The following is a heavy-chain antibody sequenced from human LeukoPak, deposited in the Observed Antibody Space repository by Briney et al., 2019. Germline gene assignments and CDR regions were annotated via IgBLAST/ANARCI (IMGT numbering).Heavy chain of an antibody. V-gene: IGHV3-23*01. CDR2: ISGSGGST. D-gene: IGHD6-19*01. CDR1: GFTFSSYA. J-gene: IGHJ4*02. Sequence: GGSLRLSCAASGFTFSSYAMSWVGQAPGKGLDWSSAISGSGGSTYYADSVKGRFTISRDNSKNTLYLQMNSLRAEDTAVYYCAKDRSGGWYYFDYWGQGTLVTVSS. CDR3: AKDRSGGWYYFDY.